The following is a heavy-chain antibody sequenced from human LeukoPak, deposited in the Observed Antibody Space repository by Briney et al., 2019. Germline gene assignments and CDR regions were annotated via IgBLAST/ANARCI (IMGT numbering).Heavy chain of an antibody. CDR1: GYTFTGYY. D-gene: IGHD3-10*01. CDR2: INPNSGGT. CDR3: ARAGGDYYGSGSPSYYYYGMDV. Sequence: ASVKVSCKASGYTFTGYYKHWVRQAPGQGLEWMGWINPNSGGTNYAQKFQGRVTMTRDTPISTAYMELSRLRSDDTAVYYCARAGGDYYGSGSPSYYYYGMDVWGQGTTVTVSS. V-gene: IGHV1-2*02. J-gene: IGHJ6*02.